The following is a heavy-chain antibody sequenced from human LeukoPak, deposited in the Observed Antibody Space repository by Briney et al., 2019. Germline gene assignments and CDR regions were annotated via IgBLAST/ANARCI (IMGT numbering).Heavy chain of an antibody. CDR3: AKDLRAIYDVLTGYPDAFDL. CDR1: GFTFSGYG. CDR2: ISYGGSKE. D-gene: IGHD3-9*01. Sequence: GGSLRLSCAASGFTFSGYGMHWVRQAPGKGLEWVAAISYGGSKEYYADSVKGRFTISRDSSKNTLYLQMNSLRAEDTAVYYCAKDLRAIYDVLTGYPDAFDLWGQGTMVTVSS. J-gene: IGHJ3*01. V-gene: IGHV3-30*18.